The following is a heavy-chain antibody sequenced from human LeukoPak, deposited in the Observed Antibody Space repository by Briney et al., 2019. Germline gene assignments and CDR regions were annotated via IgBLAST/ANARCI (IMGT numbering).Heavy chain of an antibody. J-gene: IGHJ4*02. D-gene: IGHD2-15*01. CDR2: ICGSSGST. Sequence: AGGSLRLSCAASGFTFSSYAMSWVRQAPGKGLEWVSAICGSSGSTYYADSVKGRFTISRDNSKNTLYPQMNSLRAEDTAVYYCAKGSGGSCYSSVDCWGQGTLVTVSS. CDR3: AKGSGGSCYSSVDC. V-gene: IGHV3-23*01. CDR1: GFTFSSYA.